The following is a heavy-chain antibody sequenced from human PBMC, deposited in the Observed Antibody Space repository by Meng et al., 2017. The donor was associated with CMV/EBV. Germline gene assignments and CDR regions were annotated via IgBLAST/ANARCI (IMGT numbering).Heavy chain of an antibody. CDR1: GGTFSSYT. J-gene: IGHJ6*02. D-gene: IGHD3-3*01. CDR2: INPNSGGT. V-gene: IGHV1-2*02. CDR3: ARHSTYYDFWSGYYTTDHYYYCGMDV. Sequence: ASVKVSCKASGGTFSSYTISWVRQAPGQGLEWMGWINPNSGGTNYAQKFQGRVTMTRDTSISTAYLQWSSLKASDTAMYYCARHSTYYDFWSGYYTTDHYYYCGMDVWGQGTTVTVSS.